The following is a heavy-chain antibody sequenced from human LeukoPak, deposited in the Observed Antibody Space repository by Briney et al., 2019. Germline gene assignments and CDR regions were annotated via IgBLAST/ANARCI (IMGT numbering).Heavy chain of an antibody. D-gene: IGHD2-15*01. CDR2: INPSCGST. V-gene: IGHV1-46*01. Sequence: ASVKVSCKASGCTFTSYHIHWVRQAPGQGLEWMGIINPSCGSTNYAQKFQGRVTMTRDTSTSTVYMELSSLRSEDTAVYYCARDGCNSGWYEYWGQGTPVTAS. CDR3: ARDGCNSGWYEY. J-gene: IGHJ4*02. CDR1: GCTFTSYH.